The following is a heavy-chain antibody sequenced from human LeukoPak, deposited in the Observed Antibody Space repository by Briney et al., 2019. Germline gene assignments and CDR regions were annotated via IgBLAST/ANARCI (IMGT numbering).Heavy chain of an antibody. CDR1: GYTFTSYG. V-gene: IGHV1-18*01. J-gene: IGHJ4*02. CDR3: ARGSDDFWSGYYMDYFDY. D-gene: IGHD3-3*01. Sequence: GASVKVSCKASGYTFTSYGISWVRQAPGQGLEWMGWISANNGNTNYAQKPQGRVTMTTDTSTSTAYMELRSLRSDDTAVYYCARGSDDFWSGYYMDYFDYWGQGTLVTVSS. CDR2: ISANNGNT.